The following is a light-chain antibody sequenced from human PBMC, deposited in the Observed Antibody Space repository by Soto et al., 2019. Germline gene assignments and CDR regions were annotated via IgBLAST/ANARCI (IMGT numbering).Light chain of an antibody. CDR2: GAS. Sequence: EIVMTQSPATLSVSPGERVTFSCRASQNVYNKLAWYQHKPGQAPRLLISGASTGATGVPPRFSGSGSGTDFTLTVNSLQSEDIAVYYCQQYHNWPVTLGLGTKVEIK. CDR1: QNVYNK. CDR3: QQYHNWPVT. V-gene: IGKV3-15*01. J-gene: IGKJ4*01.